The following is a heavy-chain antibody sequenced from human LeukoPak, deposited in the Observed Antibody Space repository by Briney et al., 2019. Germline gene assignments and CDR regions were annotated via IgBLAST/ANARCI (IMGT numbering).Heavy chain of an antibody. CDR3: AREGRYDILTGYSPPYDY. Sequence: GRSLTLSRAASGFTFSSYWMHWARQAAGRGMGWVSRINSEGSSTSHADCVEGRFTISRAHAKNTRYLQMNSLSAADTAVYYCAREGRYDILTGYSPPYDYWGQGTLVTVSS. CDR1: GFTFSSYW. J-gene: IGHJ4*02. V-gene: IGHV3-74*01. D-gene: IGHD3-9*01. CDR2: INSEGSST.